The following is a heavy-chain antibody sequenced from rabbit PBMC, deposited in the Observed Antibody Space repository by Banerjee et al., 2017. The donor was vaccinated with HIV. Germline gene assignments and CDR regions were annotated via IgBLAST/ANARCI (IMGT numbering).Heavy chain of an antibody. J-gene: IGHJ4*01. D-gene: IGHD1-1*01. Sequence: QSLEESGGGLVQPGASLTLTCKASGFDLSSSVYMCWVRQAPGKGLEWIACIDAGSSGSTYYASWAKGRFTITKTSSTTVTLQMTSLTAADTATYFCAREDSTTGYAFNLWGQGTLVTVS. CDR1: GFDLSSSVY. CDR3: AREDSTTGYAFNL. V-gene: IGHV1S40*01. CDR2: IDAGSSGST.